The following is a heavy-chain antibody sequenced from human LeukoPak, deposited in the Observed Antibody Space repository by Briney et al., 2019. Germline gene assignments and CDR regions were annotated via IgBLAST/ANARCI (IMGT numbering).Heavy chain of an antibody. V-gene: IGHV4-34*01. Sequence: SETLSLTGAVSGVSISSYYWTWIRQPPGKGLEWIGEINHSGSTNYNPSLGSRVTMSVDTSKNQISLKVSSVTAADTAVYYCARVRSAYEWKYFFDYWGQGTLVTVSS. J-gene: IGHJ4*02. CDR1: GVSISSYY. D-gene: IGHD5-12*01. CDR3: ARVRSAYEWKYFFDY. CDR2: INHSGST.